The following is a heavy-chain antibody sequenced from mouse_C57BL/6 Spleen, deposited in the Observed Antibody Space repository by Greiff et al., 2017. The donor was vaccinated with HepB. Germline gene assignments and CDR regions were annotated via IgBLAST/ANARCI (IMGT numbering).Heavy chain of an antibody. D-gene: IGHD1-1*01. CDR3: ARGGDYYGSFSYFDY. CDR2: ISDGGSYT. CDR1: GFTFSSYA. J-gene: IGHJ2*01. V-gene: IGHV5-4*01. Sequence: EVQRVESGGGLVKPGGSLKLSCAASGFTFSSYAMSWVRQTPEKRLEWVASISDGGSYTYYPDNVKGRFTISRDNAKNNLYLQMSHLKSEETAMYYCARGGDYYGSFSYFDYWGQGTTLTVSS.